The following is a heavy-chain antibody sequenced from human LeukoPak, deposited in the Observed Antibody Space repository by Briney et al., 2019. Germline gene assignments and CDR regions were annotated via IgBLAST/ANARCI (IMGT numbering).Heavy chain of an antibody. CDR3: ARGPYSSSFCWFDP. J-gene: IGHJ5*02. V-gene: IGHV4-34*01. Sequence: PSETLSLTCAVYGGSFSGYYWSWIRQPPGKGLEWIGEINHSGSTNYNPSLKSRVTISVDTSKNQFSLKLSSVTAADTAVYYCARGPYSSSFCWFDPWGQGTLVTVSS. D-gene: IGHD6-6*01. CDR2: INHSGST. CDR1: GGSFSGYY.